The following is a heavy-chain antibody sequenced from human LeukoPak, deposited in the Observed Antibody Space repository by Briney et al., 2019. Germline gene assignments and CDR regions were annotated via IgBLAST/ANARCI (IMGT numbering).Heavy chain of an antibody. CDR2: INAGNGNT. CDR3: ARGGHIVVAGPAFDI. Sequence: ASVKVSCKASGYTFTSYAMHWVRQAPGQRLEWMGWINAGNGNTKYSQKFQGRVTITRDTSASTAYMELSSLRSEDTAVYYCARGGHIVVAGPAFDIWGQGTMVTVSS. D-gene: IGHD2-21*01. CDR1: GYTFTSYA. V-gene: IGHV1-3*01. J-gene: IGHJ3*02.